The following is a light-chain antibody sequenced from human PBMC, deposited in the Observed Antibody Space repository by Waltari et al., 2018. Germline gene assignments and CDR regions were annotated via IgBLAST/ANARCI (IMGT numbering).Light chain of an antibody. CDR1: RSLVYSDGNTY. Sequence: DVVMTQSPLSLPVTLGQPASISCRSSRSLVYSDGNTYLNWFQQRPGQSPRRLIYKVSNRDSGVPDRFSGSGSGTDFTLKISGVEAEDVGVYYCMQGTHWRTFGQGTKVEIK. CDR3: MQGTHWRT. J-gene: IGKJ1*01. CDR2: KVS. V-gene: IGKV2-30*01.